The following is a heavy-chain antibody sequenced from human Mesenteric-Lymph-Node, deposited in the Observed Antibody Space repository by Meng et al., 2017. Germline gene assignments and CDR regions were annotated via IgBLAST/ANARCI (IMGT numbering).Heavy chain of an antibody. CDR1: GFTFSSYS. V-gene: IGHV3-21*01. Sequence: GGSLRLSCAASGFTFSSYSMNWVRQAPGKGLEWVSSISSSSSYIYYADSVKGRFTISRDNAKNSLYLQMNSLRAEDTAVYYCARDIVRDIVVVVAATPYYYYGMDVWGQGTTVTVSS. J-gene: IGHJ6*02. CDR3: ARDIVRDIVVVVAATPYYYYGMDV. CDR2: ISSSSSYI. D-gene: IGHD2-15*01.